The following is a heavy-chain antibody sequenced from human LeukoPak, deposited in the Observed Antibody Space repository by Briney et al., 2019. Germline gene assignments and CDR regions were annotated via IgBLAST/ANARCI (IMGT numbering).Heavy chain of an antibody. CDR1: GFTFSSYA. Sequence: PGGSLRLPCAASGFTFSSYAMSWVRQAPGKGLEWVSAISGSGGSTYYADSVKGRFTISRDNSKNTLYLQMNSLRAEDTAVYYCAKRSRLRLGELLDYWGQGTLVTVSS. V-gene: IGHV3-23*01. CDR3: AKRSRLRLGELLDY. CDR2: ISGSGGST. J-gene: IGHJ4*02. D-gene: IGHD3-16*01.